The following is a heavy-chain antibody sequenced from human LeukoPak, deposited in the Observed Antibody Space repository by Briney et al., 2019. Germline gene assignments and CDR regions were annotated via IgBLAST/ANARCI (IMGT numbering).Heavy chain of an antibody. CDR2: IIPIFGTA. D-gene: IGHD3-3*01. J-gene: IGHJ6*03. CDR3: ARLLWSGYSHYYYYMDV. V-gene: IGHV1-69*05. CDR1: GGTFSSYA. Sequence: SVKVSCKASGGTFSSYAISWVRQAPGQGLEWMGGIIPIFGTANYAQKFQGRVTITTDESTSTAYMELSSLRSEDTAVYYCARLLWSGYSHYYYYMDVWGKGTTVTVSS.